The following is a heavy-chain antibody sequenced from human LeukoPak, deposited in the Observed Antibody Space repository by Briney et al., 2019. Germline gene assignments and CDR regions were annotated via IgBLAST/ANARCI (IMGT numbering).Heavy chain of an antibody. J-gene: IGHJ6*03. CDR1: GGSISSYY. V-gene: IGHV4-59*08. D-gene: IGHD2-2*01. CDR3: ARCGPDTNYYYYYMDV. Sequence: SETLSLTCTVSGGSISSYYWSWIRQPPGKGLEWIGYIYYSGSTNYNPSLKSRVTISVDTSKNQFSLKLSSVTAADTAVYYCARCGPDTNYYYYYMDVWGKGTTVTISS. CDR2: IYYSGST.